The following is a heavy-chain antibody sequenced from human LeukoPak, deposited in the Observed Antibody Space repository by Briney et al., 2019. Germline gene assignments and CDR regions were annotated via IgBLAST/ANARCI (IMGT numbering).Heavy chain of an antibody. J-gene: IGHJ6*02. CDR2: TYYRSNWYN. Sequence: SPTLSLTFAISGDSVSTYSAAWNWLRQSPSRGLEWPGRTYYRSNWYNYYAVSVKSRITVNPDTSKNQFALQLNSVTPEDTAVYYCARDYYYDMDVWGQGTTVTVSS. CDR3: ARDYYYDMDV. V-gene: IGHV6-1*01. CDR1: GDSVSTYSAA.